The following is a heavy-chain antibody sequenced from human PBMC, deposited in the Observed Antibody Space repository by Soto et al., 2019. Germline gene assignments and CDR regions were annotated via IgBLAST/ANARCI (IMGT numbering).Heavy chain of an antibody. CDR1: GFTVSNKY. V-gene: IGHV3-66*01. D-gene: IGHD2-2*01. CDR3: AKATPAKFDY. Sequence: EVQLVESGGGLVQPGGSLRLSCAASGFTVSNKYMTWVRQAPGKGLEWVSVIYSGGDTYYSDSVKGRFTISRDNSKNTLLLQMNSLRAEDTAVYYCAKATPAKFDYWGQGSLVTVSS. J-gene: IGHJ4*02. CDR2: IYSGGDT.